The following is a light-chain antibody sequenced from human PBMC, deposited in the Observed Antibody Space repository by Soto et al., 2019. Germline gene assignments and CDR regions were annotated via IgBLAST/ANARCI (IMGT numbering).Light chain of an antibody. V-gene: IGLV1-40*01. CDR3: QSYDTSLSGYV. J-gene: IGLJ1*01. CDR1: SSNIGANND. Sequence: QPVLTQPPSVSGAPGQRVTISCTGSSSNIGANNDVHWYQQLPGTAPKLLIYDNTNRPSGVPGRFSGSKSGTSASLAITGLQAEDEADYYCQSYDTSLSGYVFGTGTKLTVL. CDR2: DNT.